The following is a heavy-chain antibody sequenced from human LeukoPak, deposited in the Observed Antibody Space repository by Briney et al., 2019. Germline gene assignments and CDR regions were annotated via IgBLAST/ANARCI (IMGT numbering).Heavy chain of an antibody. CDR1: GYTFTSYV. J-gene: IGHJ4*02. Sequence: GASVKVSCKASGYTFTSYVMNWVRQAPGQGLEWMGWINTNTGNPTYARGFTGRFVFSLDTSVSTAYLQISSLKAEDTAVYYCARRLRSSSWSYYFDSWGQGTLVTVSS. V-gene: IGHV7-4-1*02. CDR3: ARRLRSSSWSYYFDS. D-gene: IGHD6-13*01. CDR2: INTNTGNP.